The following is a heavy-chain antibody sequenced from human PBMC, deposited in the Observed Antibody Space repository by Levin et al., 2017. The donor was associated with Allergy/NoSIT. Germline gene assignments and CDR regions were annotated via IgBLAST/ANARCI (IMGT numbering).Heavy chain of an antibody. J-gene: IGHJ4*02. Sequence: GESLKISCAASGFTFSSHAMSWVRQAPGKGLEWVSAISGSGGSTYYADSVKGRFTISRDNSKNTLYLQMNSLRAEDTAVYYCAKGGIVVSNGNYWGQGTLVTVSS. CDR1: GFTFSSHA. D-gene: IGHD2-2*01. V-gene: IGHV3-23*01. CDR3: AKGGIVVSNGNY. CDR2: ISGSGGST.